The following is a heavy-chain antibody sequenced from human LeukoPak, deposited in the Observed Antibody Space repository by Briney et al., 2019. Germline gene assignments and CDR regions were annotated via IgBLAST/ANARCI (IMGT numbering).Heavy chain of an antibody. J-gene: IGHJ4*02. CDR1: GYTFTGYY. V-gene: IGHV1-2*02. Sequence: ASVKVSCKASGYTFTGYYMHWVRQAPGQGLEWMGWINPNSGGTNYAQKFQGRVTMTRDTSISTAYMELSRLRSDDTAVYYCARASPSPFYAYPEDWGQGTLVTVSS. CDR2: INPNSGGT. CDR3: ARASPSPFYAYPED. D-gene: IGHD2/OR15-2a*01.